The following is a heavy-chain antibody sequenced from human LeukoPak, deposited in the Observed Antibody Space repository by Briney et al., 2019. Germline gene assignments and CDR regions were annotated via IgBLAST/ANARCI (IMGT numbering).Heavy chain of an antibody. CDR1: GFTFSSYG. D-gene: IGHD2-21*01. Sequence: GGSLRLSCAASGFTFSSYGMHWVRQAPGKGLEWVSAISVSGNTYHADSVKGRFTISRDSSKNTLYLQMNRLRAEDAAVYYCAKAPVTTCSGAYCYPFDYWGQGTLVTVSS. CDR2: ISVSGNT. V-gene: IGHV3-23*01. J-gene: IGHJ4*02. CDR3: AKAPVTTCSGAYCYPFDY.